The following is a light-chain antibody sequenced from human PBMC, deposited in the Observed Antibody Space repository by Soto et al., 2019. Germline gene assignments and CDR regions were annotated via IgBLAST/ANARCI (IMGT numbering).Light chain of an antibody. Sequence: EIVLTQAPGTLSLAPGERATLSCRVSQSVSSSHLAWYQQKPGQAPRLLIYEGSSRATGIPDRFSGSGSGTVFTLTLSRLEPEDFAVYFCQHYGTSPYTFGQGTKVDIK. J-gene: IGKJ2*01. CDR3: QHYGTSPYT. CDR1: QSVSSSH. CDR2: EGS. V-gene: IGKV3-20*01.